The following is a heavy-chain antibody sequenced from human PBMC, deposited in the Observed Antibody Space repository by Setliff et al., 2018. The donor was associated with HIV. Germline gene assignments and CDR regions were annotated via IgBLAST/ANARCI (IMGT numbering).Heavy chain of an antibody. CDR1: GYTLTELS. CDR3: ARDYVLRGTSLGY. J-gene: IGHJ4*02. D-gene: IGHD3-16*01. CDR2: FDPEDGET. V-gene: IGHV1-24*01. Sequence: ASVKVSCKVSGYTLTELSMHWVRQAPGKGLEWMGGFDPEDGETIYAQKFQGRVTMTADGSTSTAYMELSSLRFEDTATYYCARDYVLRGTSLGYWGQGTLVTVSS.